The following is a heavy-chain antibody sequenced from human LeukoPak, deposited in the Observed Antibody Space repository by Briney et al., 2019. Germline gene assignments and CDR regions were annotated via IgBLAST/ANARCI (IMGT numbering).Heavy chain of an antibody. V-gene: IGHV4-4*02. CDR3: ARLDV. J-gene: IGHJ6*02. CDR2: VHHSGGT. Sequence: PSETLSLTCTVSGGSITSNHWSWVRQPPGKGLEWIGQVHHSGGTSYNPSLRSRVTISIDKSKNQFSLKLSSVTAADTAVYYCARLDVWGQGTTVTVSS. CDR1: GGSITSNH.